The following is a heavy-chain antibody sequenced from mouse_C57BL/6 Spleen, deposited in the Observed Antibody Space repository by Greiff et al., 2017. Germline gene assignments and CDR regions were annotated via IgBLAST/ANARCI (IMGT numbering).Heavy chain of an antibody. CDR3: ARRDYYGSSYDWYFDV. D-gene: IGHD1-1*01. Sequence: QVQLQQPGAELVKPGASVKLSCKASGYTFTSYWMQWVKQRPGQGLEWIGEIDPSDSYTNYNQKFKGKATLTVDTSSSTAYMQLSSLTSADSAVYYCARRDYYGSSYDWYFDVWGTGTTVTVSS. CDR2: IDPSDSYT. V-gene: IGHV1-50*01. J-gene: IGHJ1*03. CDR1: GYTFTSYW.